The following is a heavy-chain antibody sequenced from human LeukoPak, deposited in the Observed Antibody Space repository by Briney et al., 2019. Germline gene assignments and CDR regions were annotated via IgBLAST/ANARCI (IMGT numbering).Heavy chain of an antibody. CDR2: INHSGST. J-gene: IGHJ3*02. CDR3: ARDLYSSRTNDAFVI. Sequence: SETLSLTCAVYGGSFSDYYWSWIRQPPGKGLEWIGEINHSGSTNYNPSLKSRVTISVDKSKNQFSLKLSSVTAADTAVYYCARDLYSSRTNDAFVIWGQGTMVTVSS. CDR1: GGSFSDYY. D-gene: IGHD6-13*01. V-gene: IGHV4-34*01.